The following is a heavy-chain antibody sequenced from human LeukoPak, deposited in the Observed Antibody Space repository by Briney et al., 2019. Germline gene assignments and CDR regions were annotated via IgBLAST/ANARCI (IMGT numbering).Heavy chain of an antibody. Sequence: PSETLSLTCTVSGGSISSYYWSWLRQPPGKGLEWIGYIYYSGSTNYNPSLKSRVTISVDTSKNQFSLKLSSVTAADTAVYYCARYSRGSDCYDYWGQGTLVTVSS. CDR3: ARYSRGSDCYDY. CDR2: IYYSGST. J-gene: IGHJ4*02. D-gene: IGHD2-21*01. V-gene: IGHV4-59*01. CDR1: GGSISSYY.